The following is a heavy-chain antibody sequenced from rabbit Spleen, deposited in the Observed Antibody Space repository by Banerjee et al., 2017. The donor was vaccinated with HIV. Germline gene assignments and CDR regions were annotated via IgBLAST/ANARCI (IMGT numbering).Heavy chain of an antibody. CDR1: GFDFSSYG. V-gene: IGHV1S40*01. D-gene: IGHD8-1*01. J-gene: IGHJ6*01. CDR3: ARDSGTSFSSYGMDL. CDR2: IGTAEGST. Sequence: QSLVESGGGLVQPGGSLKLSCKASGFDFSSYGINWVRQAPGKGLEWIGIIGTAEGSTYYATWAKGRFTISKTSSTTVTLQMTSLTGADTANYFCARDSGTSFSSYGMDLWGPGTLVTVS.